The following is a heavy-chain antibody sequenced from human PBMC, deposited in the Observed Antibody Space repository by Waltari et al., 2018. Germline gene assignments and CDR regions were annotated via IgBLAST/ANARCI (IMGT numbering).Heavy chain of an antibody. V-gene: IGHV3-43*01. CDR2: ISWEVGST. J-gene: IGHJ3*02. Sequence: EVQLVESGGVVVQPGGSLRLSCAASGFTFDDYTMHWVRQAPGKGLEWVSLISWEVGSTDYADSVKGRFTISRDNSKNSLYLQMNSLRTEDTALYYCAKAFTMIVGHDAFDIWGQGTMVTVSS. CDR1: GFTFDDYT. D-gene: IGHD3-22*01. CDR3: AKAFTMIVGHDAFDI.